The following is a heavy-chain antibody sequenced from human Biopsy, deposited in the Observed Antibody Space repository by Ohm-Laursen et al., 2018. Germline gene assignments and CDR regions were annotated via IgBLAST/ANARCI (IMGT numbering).Heavy chain of an antibody. CDR2: ITSRGGNK. CDR3: ASLGLVWFGELLSVPFGMDV. J-gene: IGHJ6*02. CDR1: GFRFTSYA. Sequence: GSLRLSCTAAGFRFTSYAMNWVRQAPGKGLEWVSAITSRGGNKYYADSVKGRFTISRDNDKNTLYLQMNSLRAEDTAVYFCASLGLVWFGELLSVPFGMDVWGQGTTVTVSS. D-gene: IGHD3-10*01. V-gene: IGHV3-21*01.